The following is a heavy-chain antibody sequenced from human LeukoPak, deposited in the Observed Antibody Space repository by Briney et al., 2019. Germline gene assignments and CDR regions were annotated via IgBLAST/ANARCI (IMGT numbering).Heavy chain of an antibody. J-gene: IGHJ4*02. D-gene: IGHD1-26*01. V-gene: IGHV3-66*01. CDR2: IYSGGST. CDR1: GFTVSSNY. Sequence: GGSLRLSCAASGFTVSSNYMSWVRQAPGKGLEWVSVIYSGGSTYYADSVKGRFTISRDNSKNTLYLQMNSLRAEDTAVYYCARDRKSGSHLSFDYWGQGTLVTVSS. CDR3: ARDRKSGSHLSFDY.